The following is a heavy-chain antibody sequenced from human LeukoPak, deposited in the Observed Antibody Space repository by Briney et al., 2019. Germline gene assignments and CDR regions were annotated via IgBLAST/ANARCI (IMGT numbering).Heavy chain of an antibody. CDR1: GFTFSPYW. CDR3: ASAAAYGPVGFDN. D-gene: IGHD6-25*01. V-gene: IGHV3-74*01. J-gene: IGHJ4*02. CDR2: IKSEGSYT. Sequence: GGSLRLSCAASGFTFSPYWIHWVRQAPGTVLVWVSRIKSEGSYTNYADSVRGRFTISRDSAKNTVYLQMNSLRVEDTAVFYCASAAAYGPVGFDNWGQGTLVTVSS.